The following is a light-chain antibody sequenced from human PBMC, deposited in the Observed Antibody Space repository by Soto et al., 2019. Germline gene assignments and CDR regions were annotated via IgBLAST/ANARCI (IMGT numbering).Light chain of an antibody. CDR1: QSVSSY. J-gene: IGKJ1*01. CDR2: GAS. Sequence: EIVLTQSPGTLSLSPGERATLSCRASQSVSSYLAWYQQKPGQAPRLLIYGASSRATGIPDRFSGSGSGTDFTLTISRLEPEDFAVYYCQQYGRPSRTFGQGTKVEI. CDR3: QQYGRPSRT. V-gene: IGKV3-20*01.